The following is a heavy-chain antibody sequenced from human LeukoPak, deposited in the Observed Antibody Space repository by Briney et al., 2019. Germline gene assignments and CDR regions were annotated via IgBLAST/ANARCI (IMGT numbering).Heavy chain of an antibody. CDR3: ARDREMVGATSYYYYYYGMDV. D-gene: IGHD2-15*01. CDR2: ISSSSSYI. Sequence: LGGSLRLSCAASGFTFSSYSMNWVRQAPGKGLEWVSSISSSSSYIYYADSVKGRFTISRDNAKNSLYLQMNSLRGEETAVYYCARDREMVGATSYYYYYYGMDVWGKGTTVTVSS. V-gene: IGHV3-21*01. CDR1: GFTFSSYS. J-gene: IGHJ6*04.